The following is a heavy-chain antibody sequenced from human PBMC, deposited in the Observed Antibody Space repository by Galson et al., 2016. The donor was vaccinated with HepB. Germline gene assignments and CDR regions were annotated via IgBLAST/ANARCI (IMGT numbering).Heavy chain of an antibody. Sequence: SLRLSCAASGFTFSSHAMHWVRQAPGQGLEWVAVITYDGSNTYYADAVKGRFAISRDNSKNTLYLQMNSLRAEDTAVYYCARVRTPNYYGSGNYYDYNAMDVWGQGTTVTVSS. CDR1: GFTFSSHA. D-gene: IGHD3-10*01. J-gene: IGHJ6*02. CDR2: ITYDGSNT. V-gene: IGHV3-30*09. CDR3: ARVRTPNYYGSGNYYDYNAMDV.